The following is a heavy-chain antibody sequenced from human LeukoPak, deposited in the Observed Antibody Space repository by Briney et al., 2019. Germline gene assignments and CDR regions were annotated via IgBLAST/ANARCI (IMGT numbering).Heavy chain of an antibody. CDR1: GYTFTGYY. J-gene: IGHJ4*02. CDR3: ARDRTAIYGSGSYYGY. CDR2: INPNSGGT. V-gene: IGHV1-2*02. Sequence: GASVKVSCKASGYTFTGYYMHWVRQAPGQGPEWMGWINPNSGGTNYAQKFQGRVTMTRDTSISTAYMELSRLRSDDTAVYYCARDRTAIYGSGSYYGYWGQGTLVTVSS. D-gene: IGHD3-10*01.